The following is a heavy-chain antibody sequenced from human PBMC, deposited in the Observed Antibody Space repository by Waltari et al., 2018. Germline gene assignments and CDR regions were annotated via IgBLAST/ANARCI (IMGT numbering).Heavy chain of an antibody. CDR2: NHPESGCL. V-gene: IGHV1-2*02. CDR1: GYTSTNYF. J-gene: IGHJ3*01. CDR3: ARGAYTGRNIYDV. Sequence: QVQLVQSGAEVRKPGASLKVSCKTFGYTSTNYFLNWVRQAPGQGLEWMRCNHPESGCLSFPHKCQGRVTLTRDTSISTAYMELRGLTSADTGVYYCARGAYTGRNIYDVWGQGTPVTV. D-gene: IGHD5-12*01.